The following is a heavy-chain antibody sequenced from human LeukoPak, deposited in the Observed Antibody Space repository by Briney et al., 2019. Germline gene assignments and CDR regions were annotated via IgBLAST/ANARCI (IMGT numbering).Heavy chain of an antibody. J-gene: IGHJ3*02. V-gene: IGHV4-59*01. CDR3: ARWTAGTRDAFDI. D-gene: IGHD1-1*01. Sequence: SETLSLTCTVSGGSISSYYWSSIRQPPGKGLEWIGYIYYSGSTNYNPSLKSRVTIPVDTSKNQFSLKLSSVTAADTGVYYCARWTAGTRDAFDIWGQGTMVTVSS. CDR1: GGSISSYY. CDR2: IYYSGST.